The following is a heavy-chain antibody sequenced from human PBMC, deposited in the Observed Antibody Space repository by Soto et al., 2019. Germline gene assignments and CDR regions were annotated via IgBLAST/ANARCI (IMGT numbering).Heavy chain of an antibody. CDR2: ISGSGGST. CDR3: AKADSRGRRPYYSSGWYGDYYYYYGMDV. CDR1: GFTFSSYA. Sequence: GGSLRLSCAASGFTFSSYAMSWVRQAPGKGLEWVSAISGSGGSTYYADSVKGRFTISRDNSKNTLYLQMNSLRAEDTAVYYCAKADSRGRRPYYSSGWYGDYYYYYGMDVWGQGTTVTVSS. D-gene: IGHD6-19*01. J-gene: IGHJ6*02. V-gene: IGHV3-23*01.